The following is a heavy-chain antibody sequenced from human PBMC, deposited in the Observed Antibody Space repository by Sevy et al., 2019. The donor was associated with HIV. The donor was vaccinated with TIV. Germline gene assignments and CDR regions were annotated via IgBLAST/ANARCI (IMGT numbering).Heavy chain of an antibody. Sequence: GGSLRLSCAASGFTFSSYWMSWVRQAPGKGLEWVANIKQDGSEKYYVDSVKGRFTISRDNAKNSLYLQMNSLRAEDTAVYYCAREYCSGGSCQGYFQHWGQCTLVTVSS. CDR2: IKQDGSEK. J-gene: IGHJ1*01. D-gene: IGHD2-15*01. CDR3: AREYCSGGSCQGYFQH. CDR1: GFTFSSYW. V-gene: IGHV3-7*01.